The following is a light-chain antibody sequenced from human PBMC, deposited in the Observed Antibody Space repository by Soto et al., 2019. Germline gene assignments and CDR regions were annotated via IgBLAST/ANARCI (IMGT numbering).Light chain of an antibody. Sequence: QSALTQPPSASGSPGQSVTISCTGTSSDVGGYDFVSWYQQHPGRAPKLIIYDVSKRPSGVPDRFSGSKSGNSASLTISGLQAEDEAHYYCCSYAGSYNLGVFGGGTKLTVL. CDR3: CSYAGSYNLGV. J-gene: IGLJ3*02. CDR2: DVS. CDR1: SSDVGGYDF. V-gene: IGLV2-11*01.